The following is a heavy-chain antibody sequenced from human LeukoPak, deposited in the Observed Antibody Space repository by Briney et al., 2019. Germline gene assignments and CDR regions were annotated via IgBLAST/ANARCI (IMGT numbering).Heavy chain of an antibody. Sequence: ASVKVSCKASGGTFSSYAISWVRQAPGQGLEWMGGIIPIFGTANYAQKFQGRVTITTDESTSTAYMELSSLRSEDTAVYYCARARGIFGVVVADAFDIWGQGTMVTVSS. D-gene: IGHD3-3*01. V-gene: IGHV1-69*05. CDR1: GGTFSSYA. J-gene: IGHJ3*02. CDR3: ARARGIFGVVVADAFDI. CDR2: IIPIFGTA.